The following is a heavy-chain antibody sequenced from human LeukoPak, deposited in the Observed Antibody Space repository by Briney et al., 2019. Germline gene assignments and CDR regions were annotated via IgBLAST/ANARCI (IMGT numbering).Heavy chain of an antibody. J-gene: IGHJ4*02. Sequence: PSETLSLTCTVSGGSISSSSYYWGWIRQPPGKGLEWIGSIYYTRSTYYNPSLKSRVTISVDTSKNQFSLKLTSVTAADTAVYYCARASRLVVVAATPECYFDYWGQGTLVTVSS. CDR3: ARASRLVVVAATPECYFDY. V-gene: IGHV4-39*01. CDR2: IYYTRST. CDR1: GGSISSSSYY. D-gene: IGHD2-15*01.